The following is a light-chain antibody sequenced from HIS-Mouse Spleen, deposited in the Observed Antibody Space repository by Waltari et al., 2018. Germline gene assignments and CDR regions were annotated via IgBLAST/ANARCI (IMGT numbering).Light chain of an antibody. CDR1: SSDVGGYNY. J-gene: IGLJ3*02. Sequence: QSALTQPASVSGSPGQSNTISCTGTSSDVGGYNYVSWYQQHPGKAPKLMIYKVSNRPSGVSNRFSVSKSGNTASLTISGLQAEDEADYYCSSYTSSSRGVFGGGTKLTVL. V-gene: IGLV2-14*01. CDR2: KVS. CDR3: SSYTSSSRGV.